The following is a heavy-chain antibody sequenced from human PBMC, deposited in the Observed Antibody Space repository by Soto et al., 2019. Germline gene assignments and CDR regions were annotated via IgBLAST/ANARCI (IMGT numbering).Heavy chain of an antibody. D-gene: IGHD4-17*01. J-gene: IGHJ4*02. CDR2: IKSKAGGGTT. Sequence: EVQLVESGGDLVKPGGSLRLSCAASGFTFSDAWMSWVRQAPGKGLEWVGRIKSKAGGGTTDYAAPVKGRFTISREDSKNTRYLQMNSLKTEDTAVYYCSWRLVTTTPFGYWGQGTLVTVSS. CDR1: GFTFSDAW. CDR3: SWRLVTTTPFGY. V-gene: IGHV3-15*01.